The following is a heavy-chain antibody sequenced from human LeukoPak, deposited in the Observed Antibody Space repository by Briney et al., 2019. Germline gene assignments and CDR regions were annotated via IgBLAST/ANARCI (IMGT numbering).Heavy chain of an antibody. Sequence: GGSLRLSCAASGFTFSSYSMNWVRQAPGKGLEWVSSISSSSSYIYYADSVKGRFTISRDNAKNSLYLQMNSLRAEDTAVYYCARATVVTSYYYYGMDVWGQGTTVTVSS. CDR1: GFTFSSYS. D-gene: IGHD4-11*01. V-gene: IGHV3-21*01. CDR3: ARATVVTSYYYYGMDV. J-gene: IGHJ6*02. CDR2: ISSSSSYI.